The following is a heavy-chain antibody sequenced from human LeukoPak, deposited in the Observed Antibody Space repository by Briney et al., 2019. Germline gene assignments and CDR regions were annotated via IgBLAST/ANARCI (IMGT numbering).Heavy chain of an antibody. CDR3: ARRLYQGAFGI. CDR2: IYYSGST. Sequence: PSETLSLTCTVSGGSISSYYWSWIRQPPGKGLEWIGYIYYSGSTNYNPSLKSRVTISVDTSRNQFSLKLSSVTAADTAVYYCARRLYQGAFGIWGQGTMVTVSS. CDR1: GGSISSYY. V-gene: IGHV4-59*01. J-gene: IGHJ3*02. D-gene: IGHD2-21*02.